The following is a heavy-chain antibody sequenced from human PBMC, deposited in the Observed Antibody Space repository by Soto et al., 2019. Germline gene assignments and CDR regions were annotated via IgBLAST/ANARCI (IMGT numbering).Heavy chain of an antibody. CDR2: IYPGDSDT. J-gene: IGHJ6*02. D-gene: IGHD6-13*01. Sequence: GESLKISCKGSGYSFTSYWIGWVRQMPGKGLEWMGIIYPGDSDTRYSPSFQGQVTISADKSISTAYLQWSSLKASDTAMYYYARHSHPGIAAAIATGMDVWGQGTTVTVCS. V-gene: IGHV5-51*01. CDR3: ARHSHPGIAAAIATGMDV. CDR1: GYSFTSYW.